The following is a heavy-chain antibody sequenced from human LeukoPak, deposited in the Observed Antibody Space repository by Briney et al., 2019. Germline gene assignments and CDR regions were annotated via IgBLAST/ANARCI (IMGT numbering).Heavy chain of an antibody. V-gene: IGHV1-18*01. CDR1: GYTFTSYG. CDR2: ISAYNGNT. CDR3: ARGNIVATIKRGKSFDY. J-gene: IGHJ4*02. Sequence: GASVKVSCKASGYTFTSYGISWVRQAPGQGLEWMGWISAYNGNTNYAQKLQGRVTMTTDTSTSTAYVELRSLRSDDTAVYYCARGNIVATIKRGKSFDYWGQGTLVTVSS. D-gene: IGHD5-12*01.